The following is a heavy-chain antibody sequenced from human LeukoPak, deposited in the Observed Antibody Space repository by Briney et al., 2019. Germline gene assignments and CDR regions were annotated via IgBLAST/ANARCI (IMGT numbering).Heavy chain of an antibody. CDR2: IYYSGST. V-gene: IGHV4-61*01. CDR3: ARDNNPHGGFGELEHYMDV. D-gene: IGHD3-10*01. J-gene: IGHJ6*03. Sequence: SETLSLTCTVSGGSISSSSYYWGWIRQPPGKGLEWIGYIYYSGSTNYNPSLKSRVTISVDTSKNQFSLKLSSVTAADTAVYYCARDNNPHGGFGELEHYMDVWGKGTTVTISS. CDR1: GGSISSSSYY.